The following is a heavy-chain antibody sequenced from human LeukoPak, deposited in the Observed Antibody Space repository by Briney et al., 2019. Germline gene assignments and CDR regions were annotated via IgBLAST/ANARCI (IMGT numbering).Heavy chain of an antibody. Sequence: PGGSLRLSCAASGFTFSSYSMNWVRQAPGKGLEWVSYISNSGSTIYYADSVKGRFTISRDNAKNSLYLQMNSLRAEDTAVYYCARRYCSSTSCTLDYWGQGTLVTVSS. J-gene: IGHJ4*02. CDR2: ISNSGSTI. CDR1: GFTFSSYS. V-gene: IGHV3-48*04. D-gene: IGHD2-2*01. CDR3: ARRYCSSTSCTLDY.